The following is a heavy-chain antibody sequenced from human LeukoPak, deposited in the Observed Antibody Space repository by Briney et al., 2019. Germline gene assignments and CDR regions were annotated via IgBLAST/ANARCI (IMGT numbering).Heavy chain of an antibody. CDR1: GGSFSGYY. Sequence: SETLSLTCAVYGGSFSGYYWSWIRQPPGKGLEWIGEINHSGSTNYNPSLKSRVTISVDTSKNQFSLKLSSVTAADTAVYYCARHRSVVRGVIRYYFDYWGQGTLVTVSS. J-gene: IGHJ4*02. V-gene: IGHV4-34*01. CDR3: ARHRSVVRGVIRYYFDY. CDR2: INHSGST. D-gene: IGHD3-10*01.